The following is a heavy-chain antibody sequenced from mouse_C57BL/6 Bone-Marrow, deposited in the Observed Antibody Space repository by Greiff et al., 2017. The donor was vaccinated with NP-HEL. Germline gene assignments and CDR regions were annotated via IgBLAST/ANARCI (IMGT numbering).Heavy chain of an antibody. J-gene: IGHJ3*01. CDR2: INPGSGGT. CDR1: GYAFTNYL. D-gene: IGHD1-1*01. Sequence: QVQLKESGAELVRPGTSVKVSCKASGYAFTNYLIVWVKQRPGQGLEWIGVINPGSGGTNYNEKFKGEATLTADKSSSTAYMQLSSLTSEDSAVYFCAIYGSAGWFAYWGQGTLVTVSA. CDR3: AIYGSAGWFAY. V-gene: IGHV1-54*01.